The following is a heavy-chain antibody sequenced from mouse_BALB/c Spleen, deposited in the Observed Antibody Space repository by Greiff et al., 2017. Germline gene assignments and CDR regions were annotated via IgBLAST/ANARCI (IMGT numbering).Heavy chain of an antibody. CDR2: INPSNGRT. D-gene: IGHD1-1*01. J-gene: IGHJ1*01. CDR3: ARFINTVVATAHWYFDV. Sequence: QVQLQQPGAELVKPGASVKLSCKASGYTFTSYWMHWVKQRPGQGLEWIGEINPSNGRTNYNEKFKSKATLTVDKSSSTAYMQLSSLTSEDSAVYYGARFINTVVATAHWYFDVWGAGTTVTVSS. V-gene: IGHV1S81*02. CDR1: GYTFTSYW.